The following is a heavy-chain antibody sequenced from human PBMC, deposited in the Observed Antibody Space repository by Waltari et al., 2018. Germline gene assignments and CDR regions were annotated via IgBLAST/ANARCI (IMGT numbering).Heavy chain of an antibody. Sequence: QVQLQESGPGLVKPSETLSLTCTVSGYSISSGYYWGWIRQPPGKGLEWMGSIYHSGSTYYNPSLKSRVTISVDTSKNQFSLKLSSVTAADTAVYYCARDSDSSGPIHYWGQGTLVTVSS. D-gene: IGHD3-22*01. CDR1: GYSISSGYY. CDR2: IYHSGST. CDR3: ARDSDSSGPIHY. V-gene: IGHV4-38-2*02. J-gene: IGHJ4*02.